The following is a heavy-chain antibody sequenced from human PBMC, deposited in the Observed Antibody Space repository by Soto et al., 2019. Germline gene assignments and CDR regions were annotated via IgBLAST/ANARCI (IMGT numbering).Heavy chain of an antibody. CDR1: GGSISSNNYY. V-gene: IGHV4-39*02. D-gene: IGHD2-2*01. CDR2: IYYSGST. Sequence: SETLSLTCTVSGGSISSNNYYWGWIRQPPGKGLEWIGSIYYSGSTYYNPSLKSRVTISVDTSKNQFSLKLSSVTAADTAVYYCAREPSYCSSTSCYENWFDPWGQGTLVTVSS. J-gene: IGHJ5*02. CDR3: AREPSYCSSTSCYENWFDP.